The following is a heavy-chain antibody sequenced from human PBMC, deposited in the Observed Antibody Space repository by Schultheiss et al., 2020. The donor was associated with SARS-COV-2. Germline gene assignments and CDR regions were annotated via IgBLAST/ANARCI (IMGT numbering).Heavy chain of an antibody. CDR3: VRGPHYSGSYYGMDV. CDR2: IYYSGST. Sequence: SETLSLTCTVSGGSISSGGYYWSWIRQHPGKGLEWIGYIYYSGSTYYNPSLKSRVTISVDTSKNQFSLKLSSVTAADTAVYYCVRGPHYSGSYYGMDVWGQGTTVTVSS. CDR1: GGSISSGGYY. J-gene: IGHJ6*02. V-gene: IGHV4-31*03. D-gene: IGHD1-26*01.